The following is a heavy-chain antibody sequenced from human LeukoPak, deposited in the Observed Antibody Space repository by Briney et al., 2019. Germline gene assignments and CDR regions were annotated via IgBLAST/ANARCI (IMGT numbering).Heavy chain of an antibody. CDR2: IYYSGSS. V-gene: IGHV4-59*11. CDR1: GGSISSHY. CDR3: ARDNPDCADAFDI. D-gene: IGHD1-14*01. J-gene: IGHJ3*02. Sequence: PSETLSLTCTVSGGSISSHYWSWIRQPPGKGLEWIGYIYYSGSSNYNPSLKSRVTISVDTSKNQFSVKLSSVTAADTAVYYCARDNPDCADAFDIWGQGTMVTVSS.